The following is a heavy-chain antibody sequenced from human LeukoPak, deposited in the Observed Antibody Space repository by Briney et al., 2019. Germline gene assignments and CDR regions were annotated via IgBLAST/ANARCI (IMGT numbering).Heavy chain of an antibody. J-gene: IGHJ4*02. Sequence: GGSLRLSCAASGFIFEDYTMHWVRQVPGKTLEWVSLVNWHGTTYYADSLKGRLTISRDNSKHYLYLQMASLRTAATAFYYCAKDLTYESSGSVINNWGLGTLVTVSS. CDR3: AKDLTYESSGSVINN. D-gene: IGHD3-22*01. CDR1: GFIFEDYT. CDR2: VNWHGTT. V-gene: IGHV3-43*01.